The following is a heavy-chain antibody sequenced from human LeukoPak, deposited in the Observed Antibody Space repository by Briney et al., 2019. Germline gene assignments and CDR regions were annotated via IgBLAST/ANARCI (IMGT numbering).Heavy chain of an antibody. CDR3: ARQGTYGSAPFDI. J-gene: IGHJ3*02. CDR1: GGSISSGDYS. D-gene: IGHD3-10*01. V-gene: IGHV4-30-2*01. Sequence: SQTLSLTCDVSGGSISSGDYSWTWIRQPPGKGLEWIGFIYRSGSTYYSPSLKSRVTISVDRSKTQFSLELTSVTAADTAVYYCARQGTYGSAPFDIWGQGTMVTVSS. CDR2: IYRSGST.